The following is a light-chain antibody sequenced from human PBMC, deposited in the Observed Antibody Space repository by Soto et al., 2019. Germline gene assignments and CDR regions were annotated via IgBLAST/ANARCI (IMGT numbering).Light chain of an antibody. V-gene: IGLV2-23*01. J-gene: IGLJ2*01. Sequence: QSALTQPASVSVSPGQSITISCTGTSSDVGSYNFVSWFQQHPGKVPKLIIYEGTERPSGVSNRFSASKSGNTASLTISGLQPEDEADYYCCSYAGPSTIFGGGTKVTVL. CDR2: EGT. CDR1: SSDVGSYNF. CDR3: CSYAGPSTI.